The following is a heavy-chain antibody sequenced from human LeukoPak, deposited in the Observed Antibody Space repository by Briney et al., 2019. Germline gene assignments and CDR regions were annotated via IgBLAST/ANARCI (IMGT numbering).Heavy chain of an antibody. V-gene: IGHV3-23*01. CDR2: ISGGGITT. CDR1: GFTFSSYV. Sequence: GGSLRLSCAASGFTFSSYVVSWVRQAPGKGLEWVLSISGGGITTYYTDSVKGRFTISRDNSKNTLYLQMNSLRAEDTAVYYCAKDSDFWSGYDYWGQGTLVTVSS. D-gene: IGHD3-3*01. CDR3: AKDSDFWSGYDY. J-gene: IGHJ4*02.